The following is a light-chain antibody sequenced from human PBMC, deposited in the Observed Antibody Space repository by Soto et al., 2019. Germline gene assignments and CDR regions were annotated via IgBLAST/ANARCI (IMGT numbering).Light chain of an antibody. CDR2: VAS. CDR3: QQANAFPLT. V-gene: IGKV1-39*01. Sequence: IQMTQSQSSLYSSVGDRDTITCRASQIISRYLNWYQQKPGKAPILLIYVASSLQSEVPSRFSGSGSGTHFTLTISSLQPEDFTTYYCQQANAFPLTLCQGTRLEI. CDR1: QIISRY. J-gene: IGKJ5*01.